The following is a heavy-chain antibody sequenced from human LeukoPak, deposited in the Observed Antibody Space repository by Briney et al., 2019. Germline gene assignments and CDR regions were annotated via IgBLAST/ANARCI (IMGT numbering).Heavy chain of an antibody. V-gene: IGHV3-30*03. CDR2: VLYDGSNK. Sequence: GGALRLSCAASGVTFSSYGMHWVRHAPGMGLEWGAVVLYDGSNKYYADSVRGRFTISRANSKNTLYLQMNSLRAEYTAVYYCATESPTTPAYYFDYWGQGTLVTVSS. J-gene: IGHJ4*02. CDR3: ATESPTTPAYYFDY. D-gene: IGHD4-11*01. CDR1: GVTFSSYG.